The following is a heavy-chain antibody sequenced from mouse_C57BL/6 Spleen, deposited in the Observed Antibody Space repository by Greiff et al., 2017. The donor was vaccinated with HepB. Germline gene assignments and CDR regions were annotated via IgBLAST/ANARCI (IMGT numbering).Heavy chain of an antibody. J-gene: IGHJ2*01. V-gene: IGHV1-64*01. CDR1: GYTFTSYW. CDR2: IHPNSGST. CDR3: AREGIYCGSSPLVY. Sequence: QVQLQQPGAELVKPGASVKLSCKASGYTFTSYWMHWVKQRPGQGLEWIGMIHPNSGSTNYNEKFKSKATLTVDKSSSTAYMQLSSLTSEDSAVYYCAREGIYCGSSPLVYWGQGTTLTVSS. D-gene: IGHD1-1*01.